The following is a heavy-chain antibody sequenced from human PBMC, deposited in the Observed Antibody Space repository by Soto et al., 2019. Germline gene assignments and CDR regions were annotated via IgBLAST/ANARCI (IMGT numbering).Heavy chain of an antibody. Sequence: QVQLQESGPGLVKPSQTLSLTCTVSGGSISSGGYYWSWIRQHPGKGLEWIGYIYYSGSTHYNPSLKSRVTISVDTSKNQFSLKLSSVTAAGTAVYYCARVLLLYGFWSGYYPPYAFDIWGQGTMVTVSS. J-gene: IGHJ3*02. V-gene: IGHV4-31*03. CDR2: IYYSGST. CDR1: GGSISSGGYY. D-gene: IGHD3-3*01. CDR3: ARVLLLYGFWSGYYPPYAFDI.